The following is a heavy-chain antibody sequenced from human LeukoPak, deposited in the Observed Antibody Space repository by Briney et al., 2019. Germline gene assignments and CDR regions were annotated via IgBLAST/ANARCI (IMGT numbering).Heavy chain of an antibody. CDR2: ISGSWGGT. CDR1: GFTLSSYA. D-gene: IGHD5-18*01. J-gene: IGHJ4*02. V-gene: IGHV3-23*01. CDR3: AKVRTAIVDY. Sequence: ASLRLSCAASGFTLSSYAMSWVRQAPGKGLECVSPISGSWGGTYYADSVKGRFTISRDNSKNTLYLQMNSLRAEDTAVYYCAKVRTAIVDYWGQGTLVTVSS.